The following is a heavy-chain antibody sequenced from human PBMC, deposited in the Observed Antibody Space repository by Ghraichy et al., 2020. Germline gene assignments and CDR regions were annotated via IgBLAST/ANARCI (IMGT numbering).Heavy chain of an antibody. V-gene: IGHV4-38-2*02. CDR1: GYSISSGYY. J-gene: IGHJ3*02. D-gene: IGHD3-22*01. Sequence: SETLSLTCTVSGYSISSGYYWGWIWQPPGKGLEWIGSIYHSGSTYYNPSLKSRVTISVDTSKNQFSLKLSSVTAADTAVYYCARVGVVVVPNDAFDIWDQGTMVTVSS. CDR2: IYHSGST. CDR3: ARVGVVVVPNDAFDI.